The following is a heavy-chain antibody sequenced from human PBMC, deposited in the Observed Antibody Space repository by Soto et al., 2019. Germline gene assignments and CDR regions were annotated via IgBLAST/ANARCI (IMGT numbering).Heavy chain of an antibody. V-gene: IGHV4-30-4*01. Sequence: TLSLTCSVSGDSISTVDYFWAWIRQPPGQALEYIGYIYKSTTTYYNPSFESRVAISLDTSKSQFSLNVTSVTAADTAVYFCARGRYCLTGRCFPNWFDSWGQGTLVTVSS. CDR2: IYKSTTT. CDR1: GDSISTVDYF. CDR3: ARGRYCLTGRCFPNWFDS. D-gene: IGHD2-15*01. J-gene: IGHJ5*01.